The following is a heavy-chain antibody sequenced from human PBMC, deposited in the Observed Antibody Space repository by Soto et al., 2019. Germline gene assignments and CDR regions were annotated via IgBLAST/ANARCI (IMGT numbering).Heavy chain of an antibody. CDR1: GGSISTYY. V-gene: IGHV4-59*01. D-gene: IGHD6-19*01. CDR3: ASDRSSGWEQGYGMDV. Sequence: SETLSLTCTVSGGSISTYYWSWIRQPPGKGLEWIGYIYYSGSTSYNPSLKSRVTISVDTSKNQFSLKLRSVTAADTAVYYCASDRSSGWEQGYGMDVWGQGTTVTVSS. CDR2: IYYSGST. J-gene: IGHJ6*02.